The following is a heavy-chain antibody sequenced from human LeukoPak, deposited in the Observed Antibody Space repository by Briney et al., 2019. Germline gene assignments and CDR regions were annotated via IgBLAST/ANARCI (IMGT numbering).Heavy chain of an antibody. Sequence: ASVKVSCKASGYTFTAYFMHWVRQAPGQGLEWMGWINPDSGGTNYAQKFQGRITMTRDTSISTAYMELSGLRSDDTAVYYCARAYFGYVSGSTFDYWGQGTPVTVSS. CDR2: INPDSGGT. D-gene: IGHD3-10*01. CDR3: ARAYFGYVSGSTFDY. CDR1: GYTFTAYF. J-gene: IGHJ4*02. V-gene: IGHV1-2*02.